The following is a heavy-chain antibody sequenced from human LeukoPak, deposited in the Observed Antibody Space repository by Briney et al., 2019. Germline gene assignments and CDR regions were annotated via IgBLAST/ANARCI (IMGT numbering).Heavy chain of an antibody. V-gene: IGHV3-7*05. CDR2: INQEGSEK. CDR1: GFTFSYYW. D-gene: IGHD3-10*01. CDR3: ARDDGAGGAFDI. J-gene: IGHJ3*02. Sequence: GGPLRLSCAASGFTFSYYWMSGVRQAPGKGLEGVANINQEGSEKYYVDSVKGRFTISRDNAKNSLYLQMNSLRAEDTAVYYCARDDGAGGAFDIWGQGTMVTVSS.